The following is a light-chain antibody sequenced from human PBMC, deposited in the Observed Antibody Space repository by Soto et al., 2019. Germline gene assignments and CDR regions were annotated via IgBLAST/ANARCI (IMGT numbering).Light chain of an antibody. CDR2: GNS. CDR3: QSYDSSLSGGNVV. Sequence: QSVLTQPPSVSGAPGQRVTISCTGSSSNIGAGYDVHWYQQLPGTAPKLLIYGNSNRPSGVPDRFSGSKSGTSASLAITGLQAEVEADYYCQSYDSSLSGGNVVFGGGTKLTVL. CDR1: SSNIGAGYD. V-gene: IGLV1-40*01. J-gene: IGLJ2*01.